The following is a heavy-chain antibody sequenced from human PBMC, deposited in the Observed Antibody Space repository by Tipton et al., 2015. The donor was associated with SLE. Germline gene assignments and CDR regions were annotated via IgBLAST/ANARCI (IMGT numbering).Heavy chain of an antibody. CDR2: INHSGTT. D-gene: IGHD4-17*01. CDR3: ARLPTGFPNWFDP. V-gene: IGHV4-34*01. J-gene: IGHJ5*02. CDR1: GGSFNDYY. Sequence: TLSLTCAVYGGSFNDYYWTWIRQPPGKGLEWVGQINHSGTTSYNPSLKSRVTISVDTSKNQFSLKLSSVTAADTAVYYCARLPTGFPNWFDPWGQGTLVTVSS.